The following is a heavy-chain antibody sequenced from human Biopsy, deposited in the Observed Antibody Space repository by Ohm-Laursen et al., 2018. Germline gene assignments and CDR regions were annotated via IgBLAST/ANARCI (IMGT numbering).Heavy chain of an antibody. CDR1: DYTFYSYG. CDR3: ARVFGGAYYSYAFDI. V-gene: IGHV1-18*04. D-gene: IGHD1-26*01. J-gene: IGHJ3*02. Sequence: GGSVKVSCKTSDYTFYSYGITWVRRAPGQGLEWMGWITADEKNSAPKFQGRVTMTTDMSTSTAYMELRGLKSDDTAVYYCARVFGGAYYSYAFDIWGQGTLVIVSS. CDR2: ITADEK.